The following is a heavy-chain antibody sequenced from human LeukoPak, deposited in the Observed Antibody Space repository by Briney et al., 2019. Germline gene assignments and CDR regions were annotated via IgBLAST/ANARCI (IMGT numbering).Heavy chain of an antibody. CDR1: GYTFTNYV. V-gene: IGHV1-3*01. CDR2: INAGNGDT. D-gene: IGHD3-9*01. J-gene: IGHJ4*02. Sequence: WASVKVSCKASGYTFTNYVIRWVRQAPGQRFECMGWINAGNGDTKYSQKFLGRVTISRDTSASTVYMELNSLTLEDTAVYYCARDGGQYAVTDIYFWGQGTLVTVSS. CDR3: ARDGGQYAVTDIYF.